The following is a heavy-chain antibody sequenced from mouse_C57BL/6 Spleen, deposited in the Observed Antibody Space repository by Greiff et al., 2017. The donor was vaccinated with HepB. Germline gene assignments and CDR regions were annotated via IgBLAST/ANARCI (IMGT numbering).Heavy chain of an antibody. V-gene: IGHV1-18*01. CDR3: ARSYSDY. J-gene: IGHJ2*01. Sequence: EVQLQQSGPELVKPGASVKIHCKASGYKFTDYNMDRVKQSHGKSPERTGELNPNNGGTIYNQKCKGKATLTVDKSASTAYMELRSLTSEDTAVFYCARSYSDYWSQGATLTVAS. CDR2: LNPNNGGT. CDR1: GYKFTDYN.